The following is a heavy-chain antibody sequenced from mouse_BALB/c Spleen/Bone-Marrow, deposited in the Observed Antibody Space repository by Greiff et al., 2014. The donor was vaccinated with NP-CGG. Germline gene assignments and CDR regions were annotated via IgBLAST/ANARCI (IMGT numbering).Heavy chain of an antibody. Sequence: VQLQQSGTDPVRPGASVKLSCKASGYTFTSYWINWVKQRPGQGLEWIGNIYPSDSYTNYNQKFKDKATLTVDKSSSTAYMHLSSPTSEDSAVYYCTRDDGGFAYWGQGTLVTVSA. D-gene: IGHD1-1*02. CDR1: GYTFTSYW. J-gene: IGHJ3*01. CDR2: IYPSDSYT. CDR3: TRDDGGFAY. V-gene: IGHV1-69*02.